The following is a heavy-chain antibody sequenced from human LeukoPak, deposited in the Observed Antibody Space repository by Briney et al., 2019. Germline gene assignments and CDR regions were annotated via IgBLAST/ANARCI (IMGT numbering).Heavy chain of an antibody. CDR1: GYTFTSYG. Sequence: ASVKVSCKASGYTFTSYGISWVRQAPGQGLEWMGWISAYNGNTNYAQKLQGRVTMTTDTSTSTAYMELRSLRSGDTAVYYCARDSNDYANNWFDPWGQGTLVTVSS. V-gene: IGHV1-18*01. CDR2: ISAYNGNT. J-gene: IGHJ5*02. CDR3: ARDSNDYANNWFDP. D-gene: IGHD4-17*01.